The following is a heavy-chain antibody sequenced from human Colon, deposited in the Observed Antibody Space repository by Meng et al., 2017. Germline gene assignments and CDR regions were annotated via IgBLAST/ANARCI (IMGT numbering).Heavy chain of an antibody. CDR1: GDSCRSGGYH. CDR3: ARDALYGTDY. D-gene: IGHD4-17*01. V-gene: IGHV4-31*03. Sequence: QDHVHEAGTGLVRRSHEPPFVCTVSGDSCRSGGYHWSWVRQPPGKGLEYIGFMSDSGTTDYNPSLRSRVSISDICSSKNQFSLTRRSVTAADTATYFCARDALYGTDYWGQGVLVTVSS. CDR2: MSDSGTT. J-gene: IGHJ4*02.